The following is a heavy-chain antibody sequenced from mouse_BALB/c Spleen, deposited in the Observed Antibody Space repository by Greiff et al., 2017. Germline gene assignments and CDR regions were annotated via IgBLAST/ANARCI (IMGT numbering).Heavy chain of an antibody. CDR3: AREGGRYDGFDD. CDR1: GYTFTDYW. V-gene: IGHV1-69*01. Sequence: QVQLQQPGAELVMPGASVKMSCKASGYTFTDYWMHWVKQRPGQGLEWIGAIDTSDSYTSYNQKFKGKATLTVDESSSTAYMQLSSLTSEDSAVYYCAREGGRYDGFDDWGQGTTLTVSS. CDR2: IDTSDSYT. J-gene: IGHJ2*01. D-gene: IGHD2-14*01.